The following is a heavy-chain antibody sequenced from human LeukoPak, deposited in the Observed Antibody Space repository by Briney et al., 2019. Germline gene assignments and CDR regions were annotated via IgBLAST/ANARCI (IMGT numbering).Heavy chain of an antibody. CDR2: ISGSGSST. Sequence: GGSLRLSCAASGFTFSYYAMSWVRQAPGTGLEWVSAISGSGSSTYYADSVKGRFTISRDNSKNTLYLQMNSLRADDTAVYYCAKGATGGSDYFDYWGQGTLVTVSS. J-gene: IGHJ4*02. D-gene: IGHD3-16*01. CDR3: AKGATGGSDYFDY. CDR1: GFTFSYYA. V-gene: IGHV3-23*01.